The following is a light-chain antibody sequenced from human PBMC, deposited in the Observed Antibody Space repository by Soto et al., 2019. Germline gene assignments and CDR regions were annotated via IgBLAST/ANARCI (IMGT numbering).Light chain of an antibody. CDR3: QQRSDWPSIT. J-gene: IGKJ5*01. Sequence: NVLTQSPATLSLSPGERATLSCRASQSVSSYLAWYQQKPGQAPRLLIYDASDRATGIPARFSGSGSGTDFILTINSLEPEDFAVYYCQQRSDWPSITFGQGTRLEIK. CDR2: DAS. CDR1: QSVSSY. V-gene: IGKV3-11*01.